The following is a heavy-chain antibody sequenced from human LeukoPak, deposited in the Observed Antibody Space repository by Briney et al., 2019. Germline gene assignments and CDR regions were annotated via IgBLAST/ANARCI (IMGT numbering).Heavy chain of an antibody. Sequence: GGSLRLSCAASGFTFSNAWMSWVRQAPGKGLEWVSVIYSGGSTYYADSVKGRFTISRDNSKNTLYLQMNSLRAEDTAVYYCARSPCSGGSCYSRGIYYYGMDVWGQGTTVTVSS. CDR1: GFTFSNAW. D-gene: IGHD2-15*01. J-gene: IGHJ6*02. CDR2: IYSGGST. V-gene: IGHV3-53*01. CDR3: ARSPCSGGSCYSRGIYYYGMDV.